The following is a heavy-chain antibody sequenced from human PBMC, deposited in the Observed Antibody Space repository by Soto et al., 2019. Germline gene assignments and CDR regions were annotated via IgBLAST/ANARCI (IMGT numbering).Heavy chain of an antibody. CDR1: GFDVSGNF. J-gene: IGHJ5*01. Sequence: EVQLVETGGGLIQPGGSLRLSCAASGFDVSGNFMNWDRQAPGKGLEWVSVIYSGGSTYYADSVKGRFSISRDNSKNTLYLQLNNLRVEDTAVYYCVGKWFDFWGQGTLVTVSS. CDR3: VGKWFDF. CDR2: IYSGGST. V-gene: IGHV3-53*02.